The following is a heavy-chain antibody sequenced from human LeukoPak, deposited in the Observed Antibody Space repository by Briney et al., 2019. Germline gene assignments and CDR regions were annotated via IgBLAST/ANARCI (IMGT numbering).Heavy chain of an antibody. D-gene: IGHD3-10*01. CDR2: IDHTGNT. Sequence: SETLSLTCAVSGGTFGGYYWSWIRQSPGKGLAWIGEIDHTGNTNYNPSLESRVSLSVDASKNQVSLNLNSVTAADTAVYYCARGLRFHVGSGNWFDLWGQGTLVTVSS. CDR1: GGTFGGYY. J-gene: IGHJ5*02. CDR3: ARGLRFHVGSGNWFDL. V-gene: IGHV4-34*01.